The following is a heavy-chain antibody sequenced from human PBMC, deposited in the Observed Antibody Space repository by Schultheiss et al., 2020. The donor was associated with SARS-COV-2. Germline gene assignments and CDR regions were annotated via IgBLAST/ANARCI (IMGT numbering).Heavy chain of an antibody. V-gene: IGHV4-34*01. D-gene: IGHD5-24*01. CDR2: INHSGST. Sequence: GSLRLSCAVYGGSFSGYYWSWIRQPPGKGLEWIGEINHSGSTNYNPSLKSRVTISVDASKIQFSLRLSSVTAADTALYYCARGDGYNYRLQPAQDAFDIWGQGTMVTVSS. CDR1: GGSFSGYY. CDR3: ARGDGYNYRLQPAQDAFDI. J-gene: IGHJ3*02.